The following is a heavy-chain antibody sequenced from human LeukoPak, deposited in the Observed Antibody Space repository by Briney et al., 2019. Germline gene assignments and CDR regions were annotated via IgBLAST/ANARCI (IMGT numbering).Heavy chain of an antibody. V-gene: IGHV4-39*01. J-gene: IGHJ2*01. CDR2: IYYSGST. D-gene: IGHD3-10*01. Sequence: SETLSLTCTVSGGSISSSSYYWGWIRQPPGKGLEWIGSIYYSGSTYYNPSLKSRVTISVDTSKNQFSLKLSSVTAADTAVYYCARRTVRGVIMSHSGWYFDLWGRGTLVTVSS. CDR1: GGSISSSSYY. CDR3: ARRTVRGVIMSHSGWYFDL.